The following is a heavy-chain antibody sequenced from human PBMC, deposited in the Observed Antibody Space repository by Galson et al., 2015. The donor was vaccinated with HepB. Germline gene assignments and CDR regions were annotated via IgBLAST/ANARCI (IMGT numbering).Heavy chain of an antibody. CDR2: ICGSGGRT. D-gene: IGHD4-17*01. Sequence: PLRLSCADPAFNYHSSVMIWARQAPGKGLEWVSGICGSGGRTYYADSVKGRLTISRDNPKNTLYLQMNSLRAEDTAVHYCAKEGGDMSLLYSYYYGMDVWGQGTTVTVSS. CDR3: AKEGGDMSLLYSYYYGMDV. V-gene: IGHV3-23*01. CDR1: AFNYHSSV. J-gene: IGHJ6*02.